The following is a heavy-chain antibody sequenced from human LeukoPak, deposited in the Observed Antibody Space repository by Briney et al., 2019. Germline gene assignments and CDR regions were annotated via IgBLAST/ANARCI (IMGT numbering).Heavy chain of an antibody. CDR1: GYTFTGYY. V-gene: IGHV1-2*02. D-gene: IGHD3-9*01. Sequence: ASVKVSCKASGYTFTGYYMHWVRQAPGQGLEWMGWINPNSGGTNYAQKFQGRVTMIRDTSTSTVYMELSSLRSEDTAVYYCARDEGDYDILTGSFDYWGQGTLVTVSS. CDR2: INPNSGGT. CDR3: ARDEGDYDILTGSFDY. J-gene: IGHJ4*02.